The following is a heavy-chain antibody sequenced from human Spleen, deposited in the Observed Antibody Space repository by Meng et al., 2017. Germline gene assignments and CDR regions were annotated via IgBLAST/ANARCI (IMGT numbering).Heavy chain of an antibody. J-gene: IGHJ4*02. V-gene: IGHV4-34*01. Sequence: QVPLHQWGAGLLKPSETLSLPCAVDGVSFNGYYWTWIRQPPGKGLEWIGEIDHLGRTKYNPSLKSRVTISLDTSKNQFSLKLSSVTAADTAVYYCARGPTTMAHDFDYWGQGTLVTVSS. CDR1: GVSFNGYY. D-gene: IGHD4-11*01. CDR2: IDHLGRT. CDR3: ARGPTTMAHDFDY.